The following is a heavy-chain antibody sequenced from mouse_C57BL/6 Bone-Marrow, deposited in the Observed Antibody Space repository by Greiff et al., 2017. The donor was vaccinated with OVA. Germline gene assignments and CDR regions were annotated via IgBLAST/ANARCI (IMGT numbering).Heavy chain of an antibody. J-gene: IGHJ2*01. Sequence: EVQRVESGGDFVKPGGSLKLSCAASGFTFSSYGMYWVRQTPEKRLEWVATISSGGGHTSYPDSVQGRFTISRDNSKNTLYLQMSSLKSEDTAMYYCASQGYYGGYWGQGTTLTVSS. CDR2: ISSGGGHT. V-gene: IGHV5-6*01. CDR3: ASQGYYGGY. CDR1: GFTFSSYG. D-gene: IGHD1-1*01.